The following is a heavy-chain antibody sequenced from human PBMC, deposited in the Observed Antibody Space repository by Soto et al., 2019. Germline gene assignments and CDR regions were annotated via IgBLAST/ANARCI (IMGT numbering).Heavy chain of an antibody. CDR1: VFTFRSYW. V-gene: IGHV3-7*01. CDR3: ERDRDIVVVPAAIQYRYYCYGMAF. J-gene: IGHJ6*01. CDR2: IKQDGSEK. Sequence: GGSLRLSCAASVFTFRSYWMSLVRQAPGKGLECVSNIKQDGSEKYYVDSVKGRFTISRDNANNSLYLQMNSRRAQYTAVYYCERDRDIVVVPAAIQYRYYCYGMAFWGQGTTVTVSS. D-gene: IGHD2-2*02.